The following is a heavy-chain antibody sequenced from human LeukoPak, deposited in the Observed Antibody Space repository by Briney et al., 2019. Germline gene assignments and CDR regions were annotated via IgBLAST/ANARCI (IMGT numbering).Heavy chain of an antibody. CDR2: ISWDGGST. J-gene: IGHJ4*02. D-gene: IGHD4-17*01. V-gene: IGHV3-43*01. CDR1: GFTFDDYT. CDR3: ARDRGDYGVDY. Sequence: GGSLRLSCAASGFTFDDYTMHWVRQAPGKGLEWVSLISWDGGSTYYADSVKGRFTISRDNSKNTLYLQMNSLRAEDTAVYYCARDRGDYGVDYWGQGTLVTVSS.